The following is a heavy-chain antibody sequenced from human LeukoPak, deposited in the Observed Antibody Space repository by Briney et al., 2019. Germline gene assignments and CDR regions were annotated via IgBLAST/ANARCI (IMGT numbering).Heavy chain of an antibody. CDR3: AKDMREWELPGEGYFDY. D-gene: IGHD1-26*01. CDR2: IWYDGSNK. J-gene: IGHJ4*02. CDR1: GFTFSSYG. V-gene: IGHV3-30*02. Sequence: GGSLRLSCAASGFTFSSYGMHWVRQAPGKGLEWVAVIWYDGSNKYYADSVKGRFTISRDNSKNTLYLQMNSLRAEDTAVYYCAKDMREWELPGEGYFDYWGQGTLVTVSS.